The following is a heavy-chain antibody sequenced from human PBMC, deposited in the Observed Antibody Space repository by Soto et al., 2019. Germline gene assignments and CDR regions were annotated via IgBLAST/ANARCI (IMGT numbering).Heavy chain of an antibody. J-gene: IGHJ4*02. D-gene: IGHD6-19*01. Sequence: QVQLQESGPGLVKPSETLSLTCTVSGGSISSYYWSWIRQPPGKGLEWIGYIYYSGSTNYNPSLKSRDTISVDTSKNQFSLKLSSVTAADTAVYYCARQVGGWAPWYFDYWGQGTLVTVSS. V-gene: IGHV4-59*08. CDR3: ARQVGGWAPWYFDY. CDR1: GGSISSYY. CDR2: IYYSGST.